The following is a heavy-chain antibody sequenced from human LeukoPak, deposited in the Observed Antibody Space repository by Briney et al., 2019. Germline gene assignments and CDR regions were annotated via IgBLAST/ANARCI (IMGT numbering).Heavy chain of an antibody. D-gene: IGHD6-13*01. Sequence: SETLSLTCTVSGGSISGYYWSWIRQPPGKGLEWIGCISYSGSTNYNPSLKSRVTISVDTPKNQFSLKLNSMTAADTAVYYCARVGSSWPDYWGQGTLVTVSS. V-gene: IGHV4-59*01. CDR1: GGSISGYY. J-gene: IGHJ4*02. CDR2: ISYSGST. CDR3: ARVGSSWPDY.